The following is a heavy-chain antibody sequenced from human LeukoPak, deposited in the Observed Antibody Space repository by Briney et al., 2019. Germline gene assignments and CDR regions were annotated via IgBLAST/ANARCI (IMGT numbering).Heavy chain of an antibody. CDR2: ITSSSSYI. V-gene: IGHV3-21*01. D-gene: IGHD6-13*01. Sequence: GGSLRLSCAASGFTFSRYSMNWVRQAPGKGREWVSSITSSSSYIYYADSVKGRFTISRDNAKNSLYLQMNSLRAEDTAVYYCAISDMAAAGIDYWGQGTLVTVSS. CDR1: GFTFSRYS. CDR3: AISDMAAAGIDY. J-gene: IGHJ4*02.